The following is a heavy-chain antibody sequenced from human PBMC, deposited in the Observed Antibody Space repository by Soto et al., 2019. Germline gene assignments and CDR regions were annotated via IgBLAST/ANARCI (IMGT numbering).Heavy chain of an antibody. V-gene: IGHV4-31*03. CDR2: IYYSGST. Sequence: PSETLSLTCTVSGGSISSAGYNWSWIRQHPGKGPEWIGYIYYSGSTYYNPSLKSRVTISVDRSKNQFSLKLSSVTAADTAVYYCARVPGPWGQGTLVTVSS. CDR1: GGSISSAGYN. J-gene: IGHJ5*02. CDR3: ARVPGP.